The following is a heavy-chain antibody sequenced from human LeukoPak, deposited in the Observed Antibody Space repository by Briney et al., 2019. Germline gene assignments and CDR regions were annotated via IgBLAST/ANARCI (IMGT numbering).Heavy chain of an antibody. CDR2: IYTSGST. V-gene: IGHV4-61*02. D-gene: IGHD6-19*01. Sequence: PSQTLSLTCTVSGGSISSGSYYWSWIRQPAGKGLEWIGRIYTSGSTNYNPSLKSRVTISVDTSKNQFSLKLSSVTAADTAVYYCARYSSSNYYMDVWGKGTTVTVSS. CDR1: GGSISSGSYY. J-gene: IGHJ6*03. CDR3: ARYSSSNYYMDV.